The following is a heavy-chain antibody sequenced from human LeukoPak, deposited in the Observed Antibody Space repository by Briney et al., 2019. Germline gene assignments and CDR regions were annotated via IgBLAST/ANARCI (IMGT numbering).Heavy chain of an antibody. D-gene: IGHD2-15*01. CDR2: IKEDGGEK. CDR3: VRDRGYCSGGTCYALWDY. V-gene: IGHV3-7*01. J-gene: IGHJ4*02. Sequence: GGSLRLSCAASGFTFSNYWMTWVRQAPGKGLEWVAHIKEDGGEKHYVDPVKGRFTISRDNARNSLYLQMNSLRAEDTAMYYCVRDRGYCSGGTCYALWDYWGQGTLVTVSS. CDR1: GFTFSNYW.